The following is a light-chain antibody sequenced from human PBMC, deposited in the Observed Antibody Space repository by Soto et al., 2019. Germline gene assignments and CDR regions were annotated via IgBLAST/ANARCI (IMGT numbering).Light chain of an antibody. CDR1: QSVTNNQ. V-gene: IGKV3-20*01. CDR2: GVS. J-gene: IGKJ1*01. CDR3: FQDGSTAPA. Sequence: EIVLTRSPGTLSLSPGERATLSCRASQSVTNNQFAWFRQKAGQAPRLLIWGVSNRPTGIPDRFSGSGSGTDFTLTISRLEPEDFVVFYCFQDGSTAPAFGEGTKVEIK.